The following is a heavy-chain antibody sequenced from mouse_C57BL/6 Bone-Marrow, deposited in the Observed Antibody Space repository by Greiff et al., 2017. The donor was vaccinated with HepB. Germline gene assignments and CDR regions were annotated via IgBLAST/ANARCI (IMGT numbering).Heavy chain of an antibody. CDR2: IYPGSGNT. V-gene: IGHV1-76*01. Sequence: VQLQQSGAELVRPGASVKLSCKASGYTFTDYYINWVKQRPGQGLEWIARIYPGSGNTYYNEKFKGKATLTAEKSSSTAYMQLSSLTSEDSAVYFCARSGDGYLYYFDYWGQGTTLTVSS. D-gene: IGHD2-3*01. CDR1: GYTFTDYY. CDR3: ARSGDGYLYYFDY. J-gene: IGHJ2*01.